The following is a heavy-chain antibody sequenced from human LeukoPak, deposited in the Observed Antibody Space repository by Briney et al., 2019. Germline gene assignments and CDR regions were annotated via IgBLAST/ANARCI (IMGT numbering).Heavy chain of an antibody. J-gene: IGHJ2*01. CDR1: GYTFTGYY. CDR3: ARGLLAGDYVNWYFDL. V-gene: IGHV1-2*02. Sequence: ASVKVSCKASGYTFTGYYIHWVRQAPGQGLEWMGWINPHSSGTNYAQKFQGRVTMTRDTSISTAFMELSRLTSDDTAVYYCARGLLAGDYVNWYFDLWGRGTLVTVSS. CDR2: INPHSSGT. D-gene: IGHD4-17*01.